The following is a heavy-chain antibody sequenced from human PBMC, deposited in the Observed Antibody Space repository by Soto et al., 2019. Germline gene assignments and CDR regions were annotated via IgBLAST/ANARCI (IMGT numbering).Heavy chain of an antibody. CDR2: ISFDGNNR. CDR1: GFTFSNYG. V-gene: IGHV3-30-3*01. Sequence: QVQLVESGGGVVQPGRSVRLSCAASGFTFSNYGLHWVRQTPGKGLEWVALISFDGNNRDYADSGKGRFTISRDNSKNILYVQMNSLRPDDTAVYYCARDRSRWGHDGFDFWGQGTMVTVSS. D-gene: IGHD7-27*01. J-gene: IGHJ3*01. CDR3: ARDRSRWGHDGFDF.